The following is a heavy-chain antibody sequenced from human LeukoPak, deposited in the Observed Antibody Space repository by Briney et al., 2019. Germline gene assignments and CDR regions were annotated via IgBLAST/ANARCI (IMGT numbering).Heavy chain of an antibody. Sequence: ASVKVSCKASGYTFTSYGISWVRQAPGQGLEWMGWISAYNGNTNYAQKLQGRVTMTTDTSTSTAYMELRSLRSDDTAVYYCARVKGGAEVLRFLEWLPPYYYYMDVWGKGTTVTVSS. CDR1: GYTFTSYG. D-gene: IGHD3-3*01. CDR2: ISAYNGNT. J-gene: IGHJ6*03. V-gene: IGHV1-18*01. CDR3: ARVKGGAEVLRFLEWLPPYYYYMDV.